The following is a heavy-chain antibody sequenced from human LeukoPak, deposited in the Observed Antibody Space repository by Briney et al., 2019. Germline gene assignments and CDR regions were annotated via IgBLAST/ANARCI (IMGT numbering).Heavy chain of an antibody. V-gene: IGHV4-4*07. CDR2: IYTSGST. J-gene: IGHJ5*02. CDR1: GGSISSYY. D-gene: IGHD7-27*01. Sequence: SETLSLTCTVSGGSISSYYWSWIRQPAGKGLEWIGRIYTSGSTNYNPSLKSRVTMSVDTSKNQFSLKLSSVTAADTAVYYCARDREAVANWGYDWFDPRGQGTLVTVSS. CDR3: ARDREAVANWGYDWFDP.